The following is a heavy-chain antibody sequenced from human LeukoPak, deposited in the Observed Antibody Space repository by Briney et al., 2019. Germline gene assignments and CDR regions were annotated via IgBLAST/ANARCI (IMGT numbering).Heavy chain of an antibody. V-gene: IGHV3-30*04. CDR2: VSNDETKK. D-gene: IGHD2-15*01. CDR3: ARGVVMVAAIDY. Sequence: GRSLRPSCAASGFAFSTYAMHWVRQAPGKGLEWVAIVSNDETKKFYADSVKGRFTISRDNSKNTLHLQMNSLRLEDTAVYYCARGVVMVAAIDYWGQGTLVTVSS. J-gene: IGHJ4*02. CDR1: GFAFSTYA.